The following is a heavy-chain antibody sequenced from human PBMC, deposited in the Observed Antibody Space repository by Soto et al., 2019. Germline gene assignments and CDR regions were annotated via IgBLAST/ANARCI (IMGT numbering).Heavy chain of an antibody. D-gene: IGHD3-9*01. Sequence: QLQLQESGPGLVKPSETLSLTCSVSGDSINSDHYYWGWIRQPPGKGLEWIGSIYYRGNTYYNPSLKNRVTISLAKSKSQFSLKLNSVTAADSAVYFCARLEGLATISYYFDYWGQGTLVTVSS. CDR2: IYYRGNT. CDR1: GDSINSDHYY. CDR3: ARLEGLATISYYFDY. J-gene: IGHJ4*02. V-gene: IGHV4-39*01.